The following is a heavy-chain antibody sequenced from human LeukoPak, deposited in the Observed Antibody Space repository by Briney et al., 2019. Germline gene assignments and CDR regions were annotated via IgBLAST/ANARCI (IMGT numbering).Heavy chain of an antibody. CDR3: GRGGKVEQLVLAR. D-gene: IGHD6-13*01. CDR2: ISSDGSST. V-gene: IGHV3-74*01. Sequence: GGSLRLSCAASGLTFTNFGMSWVRQAPGKGLVWVSRISSDGSSTTYADSVKGRFTISRDNAKNTLYLQMNSLRAEGTAVYYCGRGGKVEQLVLARWGQGSLVTVSS. CDR1: GLTFTNFG. J-gene: IGHJ4*02.